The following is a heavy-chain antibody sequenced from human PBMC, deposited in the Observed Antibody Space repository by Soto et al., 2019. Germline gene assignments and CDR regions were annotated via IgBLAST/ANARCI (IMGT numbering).Heavy chain of an antibody. D-gene: IGHD3-10*01. CDR1: GFTFSSYS. J-gene: IGHJ6*02. CDR2: ISSSSSYI. Sequence: GGSLRLSCAASGFTFSSYSMNWVRQAPGKGLEWVSSISSSSSYIYYADPVKGRFTISRDNAKNSLYLQMNSLRAEDTAVYYCARDLITMVRGVSIYGMDVWGQGTTVTVSS. CDR3: ARDLITMVRGVSIYGMDV. V-gene: IGHV3-21*01.